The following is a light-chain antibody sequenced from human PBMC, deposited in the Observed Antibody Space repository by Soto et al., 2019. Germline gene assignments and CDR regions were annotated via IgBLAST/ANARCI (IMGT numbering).Light chain of an antibody. CDR1: SSNIGAGYD. J-gene: IGLJ2*01. V-gene: IGLV1-40*01. Sequence: QSVLTQPPSVSGAPGQRVTISCIGTSSNIGAGYDVHWYQQLPGTAPKLLIYGNYNRPSRVPDRFSGSRSGSSASLAITGLQAEDEAQYYCQSYDTRLSDWVFGGGSKLTVL. CDR3: QSYDTRLSDWV. CDR2: GNY.